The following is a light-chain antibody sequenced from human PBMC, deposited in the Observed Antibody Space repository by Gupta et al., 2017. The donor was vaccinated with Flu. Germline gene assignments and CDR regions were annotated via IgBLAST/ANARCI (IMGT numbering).Light chain of an antibody. Sequence: DVQMTQSPSTLSASIGDRVTITCRASENVDTWVAWHQQKPGKVPKLLIYRASKVESGVTSRFSGSGEEKEFTHTSNRRQYDDCASYYVQQDFSLFTFGQGTKMDIK. CDR2: RAS. CDR1: ENVDTW. CDR3: QQDFSLFT. V-gene: IGKV1-5*01. J-gene: IGKJ2*01.